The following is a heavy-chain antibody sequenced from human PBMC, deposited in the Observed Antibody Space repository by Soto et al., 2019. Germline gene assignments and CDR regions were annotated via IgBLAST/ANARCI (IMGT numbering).Heavy chain of an antibody. CDR1: GYSFTSYW. V-gene: IGHV5-10-1*01. Sequence: GESLKISCKGSGYSFTSYWIGWVRQMPGKGLEWMGRIDPSDSYTNYSPSFQGHVTISADKSISTAYLQWSSLKASDTAMYYCARLLPVRRYYGSGSYYPDYWGQGTLVTVSS. D-gene: IGHD3-10*01. CDR3: ARLLPVRRYYGSGSYYPDY. J-gene: IGHJ4*02. CDR2: IDPSDSYT.